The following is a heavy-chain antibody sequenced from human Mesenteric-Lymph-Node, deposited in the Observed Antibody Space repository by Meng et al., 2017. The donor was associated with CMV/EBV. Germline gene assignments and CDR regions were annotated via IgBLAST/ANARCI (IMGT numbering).Heavy chain of an antibody. Sequence: GESLKISCAASGFTFTTYAMHWVRQAPGKGLEWVAVISYDGSNNYYADSVKGRFTISRDNAKNTLYLQMDSLRAEDTAAYYCARDSCRFFEWTNCRSYYGMDVWGQGTTVTVSS. CDR3: ARDSCRFFEWTNCRSYYGMDV. J-gene: IGHJ6*02. V-gene: IGHV3-30-3*01. D-gene: IGHD3-3*01. CDR2: ISYDGSNN. CDR1: GFTFTTYA.